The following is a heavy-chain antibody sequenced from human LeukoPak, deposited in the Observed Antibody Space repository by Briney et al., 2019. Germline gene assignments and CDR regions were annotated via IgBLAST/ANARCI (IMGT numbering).Heavy chain of an antibody. Sequence: SETLSLTCTVSGGSVSSYYWSWIRQPPGKGLEWIGYIYYSGSTNYNPSLKSRVTISVDTSKNQFSLKLSSVTAADTAVYYCARVLRSDYDSSALDYWGQGTLVTVSS. CDR2: IYYSGST. CDR1: GGSVSSYY. V-gene: IGHV4-59*02. D-gene: IGHD3-22*01. CDR3: ARVLRSDYDSSALDY. J-gene: IGHJ4*02.